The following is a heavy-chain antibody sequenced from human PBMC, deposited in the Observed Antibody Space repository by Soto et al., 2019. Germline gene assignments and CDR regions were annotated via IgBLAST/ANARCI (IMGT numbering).Heavy chain of an antibody. Sequence: SETLSLTCTVSGASISGYHWGWIRQPPGKGLEWIGYMSYSGSTNYSPSLKSRVTMSADTSKDTVYLQMNSLRAEDTAVYYCAKDTYYYSSSGYYVFDSWGQGTLVTVSS. V-gene: IGHV4-59*01. D-gene: IGHD3-22*01. CDR2: MSYSGST. CDR3: AKDTYYYSSSGYYVFDS. CDR1: GASISGYH. J-gene: IGHJ4*02.